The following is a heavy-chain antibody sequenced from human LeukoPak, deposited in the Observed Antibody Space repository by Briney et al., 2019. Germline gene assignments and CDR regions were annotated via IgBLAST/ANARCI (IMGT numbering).Heavy chain of an antibody. Sequence: GGSLRLSCTASEFTSGDYAMSWVRQAPGKGLEWVSVIYSGGSTYYEDSVKGRFTISRGNSKNKLDLQMNSLRAEDTAVYYCAGYRYYYYLEVWGKGTTVTISS. CDR3: AGYRYYYYLEV. V-gene: IGHV3-53*01. CDR1: EFTSGDYA. CDR2: IYSGGST. J-gene: IGHJ6*03.